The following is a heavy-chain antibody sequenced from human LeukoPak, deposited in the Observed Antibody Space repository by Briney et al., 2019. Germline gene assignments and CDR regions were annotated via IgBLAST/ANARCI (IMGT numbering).Heavy chain of an antibody. J-gene: IGHJ6*03. V-gene: IGHV4-34*01. D-gene: IGHD1-26*01. CDR3: ARRRVGTTFYYYYYMDV. CDR2: INHSGST. Sequence: NPSETLSLTCAVYGGSFSGYYWSWIRQPPGKGLEWIGEINHSGSTNYNPSLKSRVAMSVDRAKNQFSLNLSSVTAADTAVYYCARRRVGTTFYYYYYMDVWGKGTTVTISS. CDR1: GGSFSGYY.